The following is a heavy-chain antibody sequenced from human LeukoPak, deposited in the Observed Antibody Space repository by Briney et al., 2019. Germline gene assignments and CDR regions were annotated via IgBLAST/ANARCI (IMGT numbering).Heavy chain of an antibody. CDR3: SSTRLARDISGYYY. V-gene: IGHV1-69*06. J-gene: IGHJ4*02. CDR1: GGTFSSYA. D-gene: IGHD3-22*01. Sequence: ASVKVSCKASGGTFSSYAISWVRQAPGQGLERMGGIIPISGTAIYAHKFQGRLTITADKSTSTAYMELSSLRSEDTAMYYCSSTRLARDISGYYYWGQGTLVTVSS. CDR2: IIPISGTA.